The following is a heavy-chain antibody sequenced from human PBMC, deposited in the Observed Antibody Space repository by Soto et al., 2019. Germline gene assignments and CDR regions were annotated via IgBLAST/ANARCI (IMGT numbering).Heavy chain of an antibody. CDR3: ARGEIAAKAFDS. J-gene: IGHJ4*02. CDR1: GDSIIIYY. CDR2: IYYSGST. V-gene: IGHV4-59*13. Sequence: SEALSLTCTVSGDSIIIYYFSCIRQPPGKELEWIGYIYYSGSTNYNPSLKSRVTISADTSKNQFSLKLRSVTAADTAVYYCARGEIAAKAFDSWGQGTLVNVSS. D-gene: IGHD6-13*01.